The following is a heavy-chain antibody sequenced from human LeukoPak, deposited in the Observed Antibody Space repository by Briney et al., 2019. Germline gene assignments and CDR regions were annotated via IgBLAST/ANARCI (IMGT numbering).Heavy chain of an antibody. CDR3: AREEGCSSTSCLPTSDAFDI. CDR2: IYHSGST. V-gene: IGHV4-39*07. J-gene: IGHJ3*02. Sequence: PSETLSLTCTVSGGSISSSSYYWGWIRQPPGKGLEWIGSIYHSGSTNYNPSLKSRVTISVDTSKNQFSLKLSSVTAADTAVYYCAREEGCSSTSCLPTSDAFDIWGQGTMVTVSS. CDR1: GGSISSSSYY. D-gene: IGHD2-2*01.